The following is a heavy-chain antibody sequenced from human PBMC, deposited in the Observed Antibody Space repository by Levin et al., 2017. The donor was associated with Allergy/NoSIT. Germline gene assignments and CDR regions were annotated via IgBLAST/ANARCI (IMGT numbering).Heavy chain of an antibody. D-gene: IGHD4-17*01. V-gene: IGHV3-48*02. J-gene: IGHJ4*02. CDR2: IGSSSTTI. Sequence: GGSLRLSCAASGFTFSIYGMNWVRQAPGKGLEWVSYIGSSSTTILYADSVKGRFTISRDNAKNSLYLEMNSLRDEDTAVYYCARLSTGLNPHADYWGQGTLVTVAA. CDR3: ARLSTGLNPHADY. CDR1: GFTFSIYG.